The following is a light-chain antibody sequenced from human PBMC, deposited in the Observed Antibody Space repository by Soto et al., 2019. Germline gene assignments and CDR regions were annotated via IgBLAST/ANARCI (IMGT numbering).Light chain of an antibody. CDR2: GVS. V-gene: IGKV3-11*01. Sequence: VVLTKSPATLSLSPEERATLSCRASHPGSDYFTWYQQKPGQAPRLLINGVSNRAAGVPDRFSGSASGTDFTLTISSLEHDDFAVYYCQQRTNWPLTCGGGTKVEIK. CDR3: QQRTNWPLT. J-gene: IGKJ4*02. CDR1: HPGSDY.